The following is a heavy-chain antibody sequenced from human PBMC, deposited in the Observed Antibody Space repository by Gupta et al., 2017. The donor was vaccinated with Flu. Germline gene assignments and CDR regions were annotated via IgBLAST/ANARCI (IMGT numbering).Heavy chain of an antibody. J-gene: IGHJ6*03. CDR2: IASDGSHK. CDR3: AKDGPWTASCPYYCYYMDV. Sequence: QIQLVESGGGVVQFGTSLRLSCAASGVIFRSYGMHWVLKCSGKGLEWVADIASDGSHKDYADSVRGRFTISRDNSKNTLSLEMDSLRVEDTAVYYCAKDGPWTASCPYYCYYMDVWGKGTTVTVSS. D-gene: IGHD2-2*01. CDR1: GVIFRSYG. V-gene: IGHV3-30*18.